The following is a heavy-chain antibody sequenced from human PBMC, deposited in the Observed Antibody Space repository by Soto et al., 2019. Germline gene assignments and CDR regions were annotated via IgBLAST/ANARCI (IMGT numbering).Heavy chain of an antibody. CDR2: INPNSGGT. CDR1: GYTFTGYY. V-gene: IGHV1-2*02. Sequence: ASVKVSCKASGYTFTGYYTHWVRQAPGQGLEWMGWINPNSGGTNYAQKFQGRVTMTRDTSISTAYMELSRLRSDDAAVYYCARATRRVATIDYWGQVSLVTVSS. J-gene: IGHJ4*02. D-gene: IGHD5-12*01. CDR3: ARATRRVATIDY.